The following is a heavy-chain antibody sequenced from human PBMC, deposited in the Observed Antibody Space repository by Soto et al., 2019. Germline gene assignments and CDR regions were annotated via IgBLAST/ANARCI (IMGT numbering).Heavy chain of an antibody. CDR2: IIPIFGTA. D-gene: IGHD2-21*02. J-gene: IGHJ5*02. CDR1: GGTFSSYA. Sequence: ASVKVSCKASGGTFSSYAISWVRQAPGQGLEWMGGIIPIFGTANYAQKFQGRVTITADESTSTAYMELSSLRSEDTAVYYCAREYCGGDCYSRGWFDPWGQGTLVTVSS. CDR3: AREYCGGDCYSRGWFDP. V-gene: IGHV1-69*13.